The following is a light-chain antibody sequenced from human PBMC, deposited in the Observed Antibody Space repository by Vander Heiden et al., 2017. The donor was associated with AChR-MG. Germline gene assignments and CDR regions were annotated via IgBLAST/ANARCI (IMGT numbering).Light chain of an antibody. J-gene: IGLJ2*01. V-gene: IGLV1-44*01. CDR2: SNN. CDR1: SYNIGSNT. Sequence: QSVLTQPPSSSGTPGLRVTISCYGSSYNIGSNTVNWYQQRPGAAPTVLIYSNNQRPSGVPDRFSGSKSGAAASLAISELQSEDEADYYCATWDDSLNGPVFGGGTKLTGL. CDR3: ATWDDSLNGPV.